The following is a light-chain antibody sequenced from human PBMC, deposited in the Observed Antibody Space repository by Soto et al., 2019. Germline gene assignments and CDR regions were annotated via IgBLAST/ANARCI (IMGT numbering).Light chain of an antibody. J-gene: IGLJ2*01. V-gene: IGLV2-8*01. CDR2: EVT. CDR3: SSYAGNNNFVV. Sequence: QSALTQPPAASGSPGQSVTIPCTGTSSDVGAYKYVSWYQQHPGKAPKLMIYEVTKRPSGVPGRFSGSKSGNTASLTVSGLQAEDEADYYCSSYAGNNNFVVFGGGTKLTVL. CDR1: SSDVGAYKY.